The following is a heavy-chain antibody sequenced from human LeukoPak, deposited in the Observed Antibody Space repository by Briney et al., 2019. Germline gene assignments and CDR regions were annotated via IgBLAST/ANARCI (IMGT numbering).Heavy chain of an antibody. J-gene: IGHJ4*02. CDR2: ISGSGGST. D-gene: IGHD3-10*01. Sequence: HAGGSLRLSCAASGFTFSSYAMSWVRQAPGKGLEWVSAISGSGGSTYYADSVKGRFTISRDNSKNTLYLQMNSLRAEDTAVYYCAKRIRRDSMVRGVTVDYWGQGTLVTVSS. V-gene: IGHV3-23*01. CDR1: GFTFSSYA. CDR3: AKRIRRDSMVRGVTVDY.